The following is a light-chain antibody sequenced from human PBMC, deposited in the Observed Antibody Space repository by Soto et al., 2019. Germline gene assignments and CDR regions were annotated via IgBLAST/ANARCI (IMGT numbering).Light chain of an antibody. CDR3: QQYKSYSLT. CDR1: QSISNW. J-gene: IGKJ4*01. Sequence: DIQMTQSPSTLSASVGDRVTITCRASQSISNWLAWYQQKPGKAPKLLIRDASNLESGVPSSFSGSGSGTEFTLTITSLQPDDLASYYCQQYKSYSLTFGGGTKVEI. V-gene: IGKV1-5*01. CDR2: DAS.